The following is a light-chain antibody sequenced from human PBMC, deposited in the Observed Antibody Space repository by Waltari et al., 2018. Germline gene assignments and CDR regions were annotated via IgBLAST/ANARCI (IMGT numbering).Light chain of an antibody. CDR2: ATS. CDR1: QVILGY. CDR3: QQLKSYPIT. Sequence: TQLTQSPSSLSASVGDRFTITCRASQVILGYLAWYQQRPGKAPKFLIYATSTLRSGVPSRFSGSGSGTDFTLTISDLQPEDFATYYCQQLKSYPITFGQGTRLEIK. J-gene: IGKJ5*01. V-gene: IGKV1-9*01.